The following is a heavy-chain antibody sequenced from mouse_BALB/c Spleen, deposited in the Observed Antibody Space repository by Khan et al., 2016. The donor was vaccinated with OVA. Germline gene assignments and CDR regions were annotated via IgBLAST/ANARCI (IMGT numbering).Heavy chain of an antibody. V-gene: IGHV3-2*02. Sequence: QLKQSGPGLVKPSQSLSLTCTVTGYSITSGYAWNWIRQFPGNKLEWMGYISYSGVTSYTPSLKSRISITRDTSKNQFFLQLNYVTTEDTATYYCARGNYYGYYFDYWGQGTTLTVSS. CDR3: ARGNYYGYYFDY. J-gene: IGHJ2*01. CDR2: ISYSGVT. CDR1: GYSITSGYA. D-gene: IGHD1-1*01.